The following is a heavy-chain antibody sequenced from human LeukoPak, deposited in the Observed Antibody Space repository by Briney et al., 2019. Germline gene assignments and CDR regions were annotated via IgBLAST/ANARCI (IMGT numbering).Heavy chain of an antibody. Sequence: SSETLSLTCTVSGGSISSGGYYWSWIRQHPGKGLEWIGYIYYSGSTYYNPSLKSRVTISVDTSKNQFSLKLNSVTAADTAVYYCARGQWFRAFWSRGTPVTVSS. CDR1: GGSISSGGYY. D-gene: IGHD3-10*01. J-gene: IGHJ4*02. CDR3: ARGQWFRAF. CDR2: IYYSGST. V-gene: IGHV4-31*03.